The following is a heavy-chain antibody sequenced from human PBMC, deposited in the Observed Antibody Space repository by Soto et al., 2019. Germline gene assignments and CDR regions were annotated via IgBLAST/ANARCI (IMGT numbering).Heavy chain of an antibody. V-gene: IGHV3-30*18. CDR1: GFTFSSYG. CDR2: ISYDGSNK. Sequence: GGSLRLSCAASGFTFSSYGMHWVRQAPGKGLEWVAVISYDGSNKYYADSVKGRFTISRDNSKNTLYLQMNSLRAEDTAVYYCAKQKKVYGGNSNIHYWGQGTRVTVSS. CDR3: AKQKKVYGGNSNIHY. D-gene: IGHD4-17*01. J-gene: IGHJ4*02.